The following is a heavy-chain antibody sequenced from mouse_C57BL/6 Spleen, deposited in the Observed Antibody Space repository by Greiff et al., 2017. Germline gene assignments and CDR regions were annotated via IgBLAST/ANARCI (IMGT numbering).Heavy chain of an antibody. CDR2: IRNKANGYTT. V-gene: IGHV7-3*01. CDR3: ARSNYYGSSYNFDV. CDR1: GFTFTDYY. Sequence: DVHLVESGGGLVQPGGSLSLSCAASGFTFTDYYMSWVRQPPGKALEWLGFIRNKANGYTTEYSASVKGRFTISRDNSQSILYLQMNALRAEDSATYYCARSNYYGSSYNFDVWGTGTTVTVSS. D-gene: IGHD1-1*01. J-gene: IGHJ1*03.